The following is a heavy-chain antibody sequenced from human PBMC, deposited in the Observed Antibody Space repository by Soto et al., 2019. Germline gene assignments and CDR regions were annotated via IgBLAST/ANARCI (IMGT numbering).Heavy chain of an antibody. D-gene: IGHD3-3*02. J-gene: IGHJ6*02. CDR2: ITPIFPTP. Sequence: QVQLVQSGAEVKKPGTSVTVSCKASGGTFGNSAISWVRQAPGQGLEWMGGITPIFPTPDYAKKFQGRVTITADESTSTDNMELPSLRSEDTAVYYCARDKDRQQLGGNYYYGIDVWGQGTTVTVSS. CDR3: ARDKDRQQLGGNYYYGIDV. CDR1: GGTFGNSA. V-gene: IGHV1-69*12.